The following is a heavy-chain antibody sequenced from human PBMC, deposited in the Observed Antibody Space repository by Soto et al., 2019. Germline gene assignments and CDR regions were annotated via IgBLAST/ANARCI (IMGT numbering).Heavy chain of an antibody. CDR3: ARNGDCSSSRWNVGWFDP. Sequence: QVQLQESGPGLVKPSGTLSLTCAVSGDSVSTHYWWSWVRQSPGKGLEWIGETHHSGSTHYNPSLNSRVPISVDKSKDDFSLKLPSVTAADPAVYSCARNGDCSSSRWNVGWFDPWGRGTLVTVSS. CDR1: GDSVSTHYW. D-gene: IGHD2-2*01. J-gene: IGHJ5*02. V-gene: IGHV4-4*02. CDR2: THHSGST.